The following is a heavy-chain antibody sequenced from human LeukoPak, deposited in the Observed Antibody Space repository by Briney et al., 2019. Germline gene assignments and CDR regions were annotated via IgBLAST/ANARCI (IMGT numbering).Heavy chain of an antibody. Sequence: GGSLRLSCAASGFTFSSYWMSWVRQAPGKGLERVANIKQDGSEKYYVDSVKGRFTISRDHATNPLYLQMNSLRGEDTAVYYCARMDYDFWSGYSIDYWGQGTLVTVSS. J-gene: IGHJ4*02. CDR2: IKQDGSEK. CDR1: GFTFSSYW. CDR3: ARMDYDFWSGYSIDY. V-gene: IGHV3-7*01. D-gene: IGHD3-3*01.